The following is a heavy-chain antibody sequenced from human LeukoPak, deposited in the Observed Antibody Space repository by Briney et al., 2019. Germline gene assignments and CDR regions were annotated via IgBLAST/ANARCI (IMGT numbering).Heavy chain of an antibody. CDR1: GFTFRSYT. V-gene: IGHV3-64D*09. Sequence: GGSLRLSCAASGFTFRSYTMHWVRQAPGQGLECVSAVSTTGGSTYYADSVKGRFTISRDNSRNTLYLQMSSLRTDDTAVYYCVKERYGYAFDYWGQGTLVTVS. CDR3: VKERYGYAFDY. D-gene: IGHD5-18*01. CDR2: VSTTGGST. J-gene: IGHJ4*02.